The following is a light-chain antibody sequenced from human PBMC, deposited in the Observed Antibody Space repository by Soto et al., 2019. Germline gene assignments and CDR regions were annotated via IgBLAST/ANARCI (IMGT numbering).Light chain of an antibody. CDR2: WAS. CDR1: QSVLYSSNNKNY. Sequence: DIVMTQSPDSLAVSLGERATINCRSSQSVLYSSNNKNYLAWFQQKPGQSPKLLTYWASTRESGVPDRFSGSGSGTDFTLTISSLQAEDVAVYYCQQYYITPWTFGQGTKVDIK. J-gene: IGKJ1*01. V-gene: IGKV4-1*01. CDR3: QQYYITPWT.